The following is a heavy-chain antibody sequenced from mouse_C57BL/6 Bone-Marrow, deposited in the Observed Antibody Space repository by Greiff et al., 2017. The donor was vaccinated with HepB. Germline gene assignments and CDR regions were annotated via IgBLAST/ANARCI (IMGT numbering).Heavy chain of an antibody. CDR1: GFTFSDYY. D-gene: IGHD1-1*01. V-gene: IGHV5-16*01. J-gene: IGHJ2*01. Sequence: EVKVVESEGGLVQPGSSMKLSCTASGFTFSDYYMAWVRQVPEKGLEWVANINYDGSSTYYLDSLKSRFIISRDNAKNILYLQMSSLKSEDTATYYCAREGYGSSYYFDYWGQGTTLTVSS. CDR3: AREGYGSSYYFDY. CDR2: INYDGSST.